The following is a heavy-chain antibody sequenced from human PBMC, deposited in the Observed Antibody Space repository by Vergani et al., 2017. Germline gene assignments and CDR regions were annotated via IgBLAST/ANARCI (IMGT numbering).Heavy chain of an antibody. V-gene: IGHV1-3*01. Sequence: QVQLVQSGAEVKKPGASVKVSCKASGYTFTSYAMHWVRQAPGQRLEWMGWINAGNGNTKYSQKFQGRVTITRDTSASTAYMELSSLRSEDTAVYYCARGKKTADSSGIAYFFDYWGQGTLVTVSS. CDR2: INAGNGNT. J-gene: IGHJ4*02. CDR1: GYTFTSYA. D-gene: IGHD3-22*01. CDR3: ARGKKTADSSGIAYFFDY.